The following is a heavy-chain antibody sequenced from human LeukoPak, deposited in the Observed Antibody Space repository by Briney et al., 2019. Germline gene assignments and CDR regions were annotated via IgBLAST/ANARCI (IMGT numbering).Heavy chain of an antibody. CDR3: SRSPQGLILDY. V-gene: IGHV5-10-1*01. Sequence: GESLRISCKGSGYSFTSYWISRVRQMPGKGLEWMGRIDPSDSYTNYSPSFQGHVTISADKSINTAYLQWTSLKASDTAMYYCSRSPQGLILDYWGQGTLVTVSS. CDR1: GYSFTSYW. D-gene: IGHD3-22*01. CDR2: IDPSDSYT. J-gene: IGHJ4*02.